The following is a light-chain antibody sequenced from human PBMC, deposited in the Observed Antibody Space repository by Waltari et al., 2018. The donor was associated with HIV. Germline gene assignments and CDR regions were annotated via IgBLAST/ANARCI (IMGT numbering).Light chain of an antibody. J-gene: IGKJ1*01. CDR1: QSVSANF. CDR2: GAS. CDR3: QQCATSPWT. Sequence: VLTQSPGTLSLSPGDRTILSCRPSQSVSANFLGWYQQRPGQAPRLLVHGASRRATATPARVSCGGSGTDFTLIISRLQPEDFAVYYCQQCATSPWTFGQGTTV. V-gene: IGKV3-20*01.